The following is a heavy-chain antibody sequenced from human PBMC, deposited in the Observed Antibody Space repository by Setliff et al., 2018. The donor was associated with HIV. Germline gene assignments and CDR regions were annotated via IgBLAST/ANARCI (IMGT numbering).Heavy chain of an antibody. V-gene: IGHV4-4*07. D-gene: IGHD3-22*01. CDR3: AREGALKGSDDSSGLYYYYYYMDV. CDR2: IYTSGST. CDR1: GGSISSYY. Sequence: SETLSLTCTVSGGSISSYYWSWIRQPAGKGLEWIGQIYTSGSTNYNPSLKSRVIISVDTSKNQFSLKLSSVTAADTAVYYCAREGALKGSDDSSGLYYYYYYMDVWGKGTTVTVSS. J-gene: IGHJ6*03.